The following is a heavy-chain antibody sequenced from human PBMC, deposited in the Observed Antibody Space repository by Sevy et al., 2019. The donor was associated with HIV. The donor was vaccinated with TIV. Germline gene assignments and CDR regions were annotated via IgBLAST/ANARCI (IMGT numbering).Heavy chain of an antibody. Sequence: GGSLRLSCAASRFTFSSYGMHWVRQAPGKGLEWVAVISYDGSNKYYADSVKGRFTISRDNSKNTLYLQMNSLRAEDTAVYYCAKDIAPAAFPNWFDPWGQGTLVTVSS. CDR3: AKDIAPAAFPNWFDP. V-gene: IGHV3-30*18. D-gene: IGHD2-2*01. CDR2: ISYDGSNK. J-gene: IGHJ5*02. CDR1: RFTFSSYG.